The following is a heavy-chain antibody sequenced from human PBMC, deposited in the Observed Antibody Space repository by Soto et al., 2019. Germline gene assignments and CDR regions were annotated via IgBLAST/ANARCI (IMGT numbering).Heavy chain of an antibody. CDR2: IYYSGST. D-gene: IGHD1-26*01. Sequence: QVQLQESGPGLVKPSQTLSLTCTVSGGSISSGDYYWSWIRQPPGKGLEWIGYIYYSGSTYYNPSLKSRVTISVDTSKNQFSLKLSSVTAADTAVYYCARFSLRGDYYYYGMDVWGQGTTVTVSS. CDR1: GGSISSGDYY. V-gene: IGHV4-30-4*01. J-gene: IGHJ6*02. CDR3: ARFSLRGDYYYYGMDV.